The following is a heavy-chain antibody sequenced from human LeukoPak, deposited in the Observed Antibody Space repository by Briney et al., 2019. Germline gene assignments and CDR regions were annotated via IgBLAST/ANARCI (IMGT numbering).Heavy chain of an antibody. V-gene: IGHV1-18*04. J-gene: IGHJ6*03. CDR1: GYTFTGYY. Sequence: GASVKVSCKASGYTFTGYYMHWVRQAPGQGLEWMGWISAYNGNTNYAQKLQGRVTMTTDTSTSTAYMELRSLRSDDTAVYYCARVTAHYYYYYMDVWGKGTTVTVSS. D-gene: IGHD5-18*01. CDR2: ISAYNGNT. CDR3: ARVTAHYYYYYMDV.